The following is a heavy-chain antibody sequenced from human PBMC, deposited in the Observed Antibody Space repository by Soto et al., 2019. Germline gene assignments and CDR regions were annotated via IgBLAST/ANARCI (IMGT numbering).Heavy chain of an antibody. V-gene: IGHV4-39*01. Sequence: SQPLALGCTGCGRASRGRSYWWGWIRQPTGKGLEWIGSIYYSGSTYYNPSLKGRVTISVDTSKNQFSLKLSSVTAADTAVYYCARQEGGRCGDLDYRYGLYVWAQASTDPLSS. J-gene: IGHJ6*02. D-gene: IGHD3-10*01. CDR1: GRASRGRSYW. CDR2: IYYSGST. CDR3: ARQEGGRCGDLDYRYGLYV.